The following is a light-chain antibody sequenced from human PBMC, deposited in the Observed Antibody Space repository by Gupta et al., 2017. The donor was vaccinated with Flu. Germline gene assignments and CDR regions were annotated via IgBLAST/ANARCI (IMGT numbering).Light chain of an antibody. CDR3: VLYMGSGISV. Sequence: QTVVTQEPSSSVSPGGTVTLTCGLSSGSVSTSYYPSWYQQTPGQAPRTLIYSTNTRSSGVPYRFSGSILGNKAALTIAGAQADDESDYYCVLYMGSGISVFGGGTKLTVL. V-gene: IGLV8-61*01. CDR2: STN. CDR1: SGSVSTSYY. J-gene: IGLJ3*02.